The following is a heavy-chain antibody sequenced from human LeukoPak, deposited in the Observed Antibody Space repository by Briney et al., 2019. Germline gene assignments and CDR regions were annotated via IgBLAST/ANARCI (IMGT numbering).Heavy chain of an antibody. Sequence: GGSLRLSCAASGFSFSSYGMHWVRQAPGKGLEWVAVIWYDGTNKYYADSVKGRFTISRDNSKNTLYLQMNSLRAEDTAVYYCARTSGYYEIYYFDYWGQGTLVTVSS. J-gene: IGHJ4*02. D-gene: IGHD3-22*01. CDR1: GFSFSSYG. CDR3: ARTSGYYEIYYFDY. V-gene: IGHV3-33*01. CDR2: IWYDGTNK.